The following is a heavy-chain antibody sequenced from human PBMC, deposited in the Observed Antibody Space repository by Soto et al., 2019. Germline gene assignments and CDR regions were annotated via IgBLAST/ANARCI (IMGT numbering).Heavy chain of an antibody. J-gene: IGHJ6*02. CDR2: INPNSGGT. D-gene: IGHD3-22*01. Sequence: RASVKVSCKASGYTFTGYYMHWVRQAPGQGLEWMGWINPNSGGTNYAQKFQGRVTMTRDTSISTAYMELSRLRSDDTAVYYCARDRYYYDSSGYYVVSVYGMDVWGQGTTVTVSS. CDR1: GYTFTGYY. CDR3: ARDRYYYDSSGYYVVSVYGMDV. V-gene: IGHV1-2*02.